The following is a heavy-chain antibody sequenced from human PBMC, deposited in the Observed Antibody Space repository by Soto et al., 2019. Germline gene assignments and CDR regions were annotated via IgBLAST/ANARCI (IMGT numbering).Heavy chain of an antibody. D-gene: IGHD3-10*01. V-gene: IGHV1-46*01. CDR2: IDPRGGKT. CDR1: GYTFTRDQ. J-gene: IGHJ5*02. Sequence: ASVKVSCKASGYTFTRDQIHWVRQAPGQGLEWMGMIDPRGGKTNYAQKFEGRVTMTRDTSTSTVYMALSSLRSEDTAIYFRGRVMRRLLSITALDTWGQGALVTVSS. CDR3: GRVMRRLLSITALDT.